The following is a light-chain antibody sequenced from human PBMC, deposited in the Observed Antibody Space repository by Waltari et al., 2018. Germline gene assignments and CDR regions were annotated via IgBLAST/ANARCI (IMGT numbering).Light chain of an antibody. J-gene: IGLJ3*02. CDR1: TLDNNS. CDR2: EDY. Sequence: SYELPQTPPVSVSPGQTATIPCSGVTLDNNSVSWYQQKAGQSPVRVIYEDYKRPSGIPERFSGSSSGNTATLTISETQAVDEADYYCHVWDSNTGVFGGGTKLTVL. CDR3: HVWDSNTGV. V-gene: IGLV3-1*01.